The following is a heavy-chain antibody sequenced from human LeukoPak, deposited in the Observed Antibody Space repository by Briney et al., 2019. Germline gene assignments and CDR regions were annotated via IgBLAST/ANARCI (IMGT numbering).Heavy chain of an antibody. CDR1: GFTFTTYA. D-gene: IGHD2-2*01. CDR3: AREACSSTRCYDLAFDI. Sequence: ASVKVSCKTSGFTFTTYAIQWVRQAPGQRLEWMGWINAGNGNTKYSQNFQGRVTITRDTSASTAYMELSSLRSEDTAVYYCAREACSSTRCYDLAFDIWGQGTMVTVSS. CDR2: INAGNGNT. V-gene: IGHV1-3*01. J-gene: IGHJ3*02.